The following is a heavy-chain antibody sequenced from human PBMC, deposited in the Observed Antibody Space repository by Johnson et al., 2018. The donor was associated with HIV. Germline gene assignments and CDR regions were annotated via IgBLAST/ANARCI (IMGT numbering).Heavy chain of an antibody. V-gene: IGHV3-30*03. CDR1: GFTFDDYG. J-gene: IGHJ3*02. D-gene: IGHD7-27*01. Sequence: QVQLVESGGGVVRPGGSLRLSCAASGFTFDDYGMSWVRQAPGKGLEWVAVISCDGSNKYYADSVKGRFTISSDHSQNTLYLQMNSLRAEDTAVYYCARESRLGPLAHAFDIWGQGTMVTVSS. CDR3: ARESRLGPLAHAFDI. CDR2: ISCDGSNK.